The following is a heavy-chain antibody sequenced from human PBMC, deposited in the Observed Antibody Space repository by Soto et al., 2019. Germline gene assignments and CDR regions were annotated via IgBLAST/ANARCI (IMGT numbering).Heavy chain of an antibody. V-gene: IGHV3-23*01. Sequence: EVRLLESGGGLVQPGGSLRLSCAASGFTFNTYAMNWVRQAPGKGLEWVSAVSGSGVTTYYADSVKGRFTISRDNPKNTLYVQMNSLRTEDTAVYYFQDWGQGTLVTVSS. CDR1: GFTFNTYA. CDR2: VSGSGVTT. J-gene: IGHJ1*01. CDR3: QD.